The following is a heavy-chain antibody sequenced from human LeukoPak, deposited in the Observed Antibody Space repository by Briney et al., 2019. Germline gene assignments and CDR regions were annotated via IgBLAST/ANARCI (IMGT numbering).Heavy chain of an antibody. Sequence: GGSLRLSCAASGFTFSSYSMNWVRQAPGKGLEWVSSISSSSSSYIYYADSVKGRFTISRDNTKNSLYLQMNNLRVEDTALYYCARDYGDYWGQGTLVTVSS. CDR2: ISSSSSSYI. CDR3: ARDYGDY. CDR1: GFTFSSYS. J-gene: IGHJ4*02. D-gene: IGHD4-17*01. V-gene: IGHV3-21*01.